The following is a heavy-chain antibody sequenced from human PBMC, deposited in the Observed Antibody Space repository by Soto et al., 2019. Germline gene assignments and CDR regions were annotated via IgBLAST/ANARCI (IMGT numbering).Heavy chain of an antibody. CDR2: IYYSGST. J-gene: IGHJ6*02. CDR1: GGSISSGDYY. V-gene: IGHV4-30-4*01. Sequence: PSETLSLTCTVSGGSISSGDYYWSWIRQPPGKGLEWIGYIYYSGSTYYNPSLKSRVTISVDTYKNQFSLKLSSVTAADTAVYYYAREYQRSGYYAEGMDVWGQGTTVTVSS. CDR3: AREYQRSGYYAEGMDV. D-gene: IGHD3-3*01.